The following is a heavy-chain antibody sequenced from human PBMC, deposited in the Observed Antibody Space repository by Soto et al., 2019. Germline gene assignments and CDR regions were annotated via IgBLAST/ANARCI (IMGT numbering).Heavy chain of an antibody. CDR2: IYPGDSDT. CDR1: GYSFTSYW. V-gene: IGHV5-51*01. CDR3: ASPTTVTTNYYYGMDV. J-gene: IGHJ6*02. Sequence: ESLKISCKGSGYSFTSYWIGWVRQMPGKGLEWMGIIYPGDSDTRYSPSFQGQVTISSVKSISTAYLQWSSLKASDTAMYYCASPTTVTTNYYYGMDVRGQGTSVTVSS. D-gene: IGHD4-17*01.